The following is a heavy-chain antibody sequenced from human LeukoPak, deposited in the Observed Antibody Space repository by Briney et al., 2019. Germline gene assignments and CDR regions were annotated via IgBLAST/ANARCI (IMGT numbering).Heavy chain of an antibody. V-gene: IGHV3-66*01. Sequence: GGSLRLSCAASGFIVSSYYMSWVRQVPGKGLEWLSVIYSGGSTYYADSVKGRFTISRDNSKNTLYLQMNSLRAEDTAVYYCARDLGLYWYFDLWGRGTLVTVSS. CDR2: IYSGGST. CDR1: GFIVSSYY. J-gene: IGHJ2*01. CDR3: ARDLGLYWYFDL. D-gene: IGHD7-27*01.